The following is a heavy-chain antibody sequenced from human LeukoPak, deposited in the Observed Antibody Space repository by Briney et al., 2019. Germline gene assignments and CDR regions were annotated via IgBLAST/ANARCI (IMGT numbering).Heavy chain of an antibody. V-gene: IGHV4-39*07. CDR2: IYYSGST. J-gene: IGHJ4*02. CDR1: GGSISSSSYY. CDR3: ARDLFGYYYGSGSYYDY. D-gene: IGHD3-10*01. Sequence: PSETLSLTCTVSGGSISSSSYYWGWIRQPPGKGLEWTGSIYYSGSTYYNPSLKSRVTISVDTSKNQFSLKLSSVTAADTAVYYCARDLFGYYYGSGSYYDYWGQGTLVTVSS.